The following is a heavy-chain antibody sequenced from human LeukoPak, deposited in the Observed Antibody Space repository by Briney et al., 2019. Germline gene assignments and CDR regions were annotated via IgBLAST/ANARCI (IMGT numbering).Heavy chain of an antibody. Sequence: PGGSLRLSCAASGFILSNCAMTWVRQAPGKGLQWVSGIDTKGTRTYYADSVKGRFTISRDNSKNTLFLQMNSLRAEDTVVYYCVKEVVATIPPLWGQGTLVTVSS. CDR2: IDTKGTRT. J-gene: IGHJ4*02. D-gene: IGHD5-12*01. CDR3: VKEVVATIPPL. CDR1: GFILSNCA. V-gene: IGHV3-23*01.